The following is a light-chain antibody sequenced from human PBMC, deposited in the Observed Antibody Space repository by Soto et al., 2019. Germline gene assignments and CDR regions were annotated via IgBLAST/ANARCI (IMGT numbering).Light chain of an antibody. V-gene: IGKV1-9*01. CDR2: AAS. CDR1: QGISSY. CDR3: QQLNGYPIT. J-gene: IGKJ5*01. Sequence: DIQLTQSPSFLSASVGGRVTITCRASQGISSYLAWYQQKPGKAPKLLIYAASTLQSGVPSRFSGSGSGTEFTLTISSLQPEDFATYYCQQLNGYPITFGQGTRLEIK.